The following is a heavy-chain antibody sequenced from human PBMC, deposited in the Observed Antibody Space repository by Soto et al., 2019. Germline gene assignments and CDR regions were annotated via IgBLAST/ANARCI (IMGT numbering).Heavy chain of an antibody. J-gene: IGHJ4*02. Sequence: GGSLRLSCAASGFTFRSYWMSWVRQAPGKGLEWVANINQDGSYKYYVDSVKGRFTISRDNARNSLSLQLNSLRAEDTAVYYCARDGVEAGLYLDNWGQGTMVTVSS. CDR1: GFTFRSYW. D-gene: IGHD6-19*01. CDR2: INQDGSYK. CDR3: ARDGVEAGLYLDN. V-gene: IGHV3-7*01.